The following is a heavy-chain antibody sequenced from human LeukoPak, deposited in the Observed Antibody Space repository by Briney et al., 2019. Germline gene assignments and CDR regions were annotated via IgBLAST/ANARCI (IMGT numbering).Heavy chain of an antibody. D-gene: IGHD3-9*01. V-gene: IGHV4-39*07. CDR2: IYYSGST. CDR1: VDSMSSSSYY. J-gene: IGHJ4*02. Sequence: SETLSLTCTVSVDSMSSSSYYWGWIRQPPGKGLEWIGSIYYSGSTYYNPSLKSRVTISVDTSKNQFSPKLSYVTGADTAVYYCAREAPQADWACDYWPQGTLVTVSS. CDR3: AREAPQADWACDY.